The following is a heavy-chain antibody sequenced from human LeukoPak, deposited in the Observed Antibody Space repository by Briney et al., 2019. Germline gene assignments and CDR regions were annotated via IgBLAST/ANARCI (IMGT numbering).Heavy chain of an antibody. Sequence: GGSLRLSCAASGFTFDDYTMHWVRQAPGKGLEWVSLISWDGGNTYYADSVKGRFTISRDNSKNSLYLQMNSLRTEDTALYYCAKDMMDFWSGLDYWGQGTLVTVSS. V-gene: IGHV3-43*01. CDR3: AKDMMDFWSGLDY. CDR1: GFTFDDYT. J-gene: IGHJ4*02. D-gene: IGHD3-3*01. CDR2: ISWDGGNT.